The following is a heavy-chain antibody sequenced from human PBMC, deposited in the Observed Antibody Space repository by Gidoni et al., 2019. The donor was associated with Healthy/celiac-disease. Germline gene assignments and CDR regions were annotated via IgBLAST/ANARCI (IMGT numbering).Heavy chain of an antibody. CDR1: GGSISSSY. D-gene: IGHD6-19*01. J-gene: IGHJ4*02. CDR2: IYYSGST. V-gene: IGHV4-59*01. Sequence: QVQLQESGPGLVKPSETLSLTCTVSGGSISSSYWSWIRQPPGKGLEWIGYIYYSGSTNYNPSLKSRVTISVDTSKNQFSLKLSSVTAADTAVYYCAVGDYSSGWPFDYWGQGTLVTVSS. CDR3: AVGDYSSGWPFDY.